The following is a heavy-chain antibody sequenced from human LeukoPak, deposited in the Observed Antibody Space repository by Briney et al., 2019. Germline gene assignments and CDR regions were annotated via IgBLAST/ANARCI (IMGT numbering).Heavy chain of an antibody. CDR1: GGTFSSYA. Sequence: SVKVSCKASGGTFSSYAISWVRQAPGQGLEWMGGIIPIFGTANYAQKFRGRVTITTDESTSTAYMELSSLRSEDTAVYYCARGAYCSSTSCAFDYWGQGTLVTVSS. V-gene: IGHV1-69*05. J-gene: IGHJ4*02. CDR2: IIPIFGTA. CDR3: ARGAYCSSTSCAFDY. D-gene: IGHD2-2*01.